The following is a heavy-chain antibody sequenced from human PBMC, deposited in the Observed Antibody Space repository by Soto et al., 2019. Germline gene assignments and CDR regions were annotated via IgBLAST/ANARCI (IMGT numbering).Heavy chain of an antibody. CDR2: IYSSGST. J-gene: IGHJ4*02. CDR3: ARDHPHSYGIYYFDY. D-gene: IGHD5-18*01. V-gene: IGHV4-59*01. CDR1: GGSITNYY. Sequence: ETLSLTCTVSGGSITNYYWSWIRQPPGKGLEWIGYIYSSGSTNYNPSLKSRVTISADTSKNQVSLKLTSVTAADTAVYYCARDHPHSYGIYYFDYWGQGTLVTVSS.